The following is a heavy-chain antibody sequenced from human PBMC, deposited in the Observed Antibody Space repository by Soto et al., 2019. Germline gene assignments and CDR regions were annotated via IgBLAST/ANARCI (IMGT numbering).Heavy chain of an antibody. CDR1: GFTFSSYW. CDR2: INSDGSST. Sequence: GESLRLSCAASGFTFSSYWMHWVRQTPGKGLVWFSRINSDGSSTYYADSVTGRFTISRDNAKNTLYLQMNSLRAEDTAVYYCERGGLYFDSWGQGTLVTVSS. V-gene: IGHV3-74*01. J-gene: IGHJ4*02. CDR3: ERGGLYFDS.